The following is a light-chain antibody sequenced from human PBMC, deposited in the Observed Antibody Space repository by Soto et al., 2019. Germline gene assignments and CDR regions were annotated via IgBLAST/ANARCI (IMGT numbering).Light chain of an antibody. CDR2: GAS. Sequence: IGCTLSPGTLTLSLGERATLSCRASQRASRQSLSWYQQRPDQPPRLLIYGASMRADGIPDRFSGSGSGSEFTLTINRLEPEDFAVYYCQDFDSPQWTFGQGTKVDIK. CDR3: QDFDSPQWT. J-gene: IGKJ1*01. CDR1: QRASRQS. V-gene: IGKV3-20*01.